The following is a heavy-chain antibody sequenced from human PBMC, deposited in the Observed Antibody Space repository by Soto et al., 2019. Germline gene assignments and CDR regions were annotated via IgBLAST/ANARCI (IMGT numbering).Heavy chain of an antibody. CDR1: GGSFSGYY. CDR2: INHSGST. J-gene: IGHJ5*02. CDR3: ARGKVVVAATRFRWFDP. D-gene: IGHD2-15*01. V-gene: IGHV4-34*01. Sequence: PSETLSLTCAVYGGSFSGYYWSWIRQPPGKGLEWIGEINHSGSTNYNPSLKSRVTISVDTSKNQFSLKLSSVTAADTAVYYCARGKVVVAATRFRWFDPWGQGTLVT.